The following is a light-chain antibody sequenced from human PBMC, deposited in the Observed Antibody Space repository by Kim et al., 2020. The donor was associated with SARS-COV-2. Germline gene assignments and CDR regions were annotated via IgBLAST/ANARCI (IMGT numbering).Light chain of an antibody. CDR1: QNVNSL. Sequence: AFVGDIVTITCRASQNVNSLLYWYQQKPGKAPLLVIVAASSLQSVVPSRFRCSGSVTYFTLTISILQPDDFATYYCQHSYTTPFTFGPGTKVDIK. J-gene: IGKJ3*01. CDR3: QHSYTTPFT. V-gene: IGKV1-39*01. CDR2: AAS.